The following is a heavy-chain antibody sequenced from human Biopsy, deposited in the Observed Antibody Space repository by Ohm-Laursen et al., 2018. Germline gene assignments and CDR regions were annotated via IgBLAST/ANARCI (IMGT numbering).Heavy chain of an antibody. CDR1: GGDINNYY. Sequence: GTLSLTCNVSGGDINNYYWSWIRQPAGKGLEWIGRIYPGGSTNYNPSLKSRVTMSVDTSKKHFSLRLRSVTAADTAMYYCASVVLGPTNDAFNLWGQGTMVVVSS. CDR3: ASVVLGPTNDAFNL. V-gene: IGHV4-4*07. CDR2: IYPGGST. J-gene: IGHJ3*01. D-gene: IGHD3-22*01.